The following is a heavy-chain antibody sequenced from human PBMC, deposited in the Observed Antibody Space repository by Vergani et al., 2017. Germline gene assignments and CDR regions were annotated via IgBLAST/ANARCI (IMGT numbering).Heavy chain of an antibody. CDR2: IDPSDSYT. CDR3: ARARYSGYDYYYYYMDV. Sequence: EVQLVQSGAEVKKPGESLRISCKGSGYSFTSYWISWVRQMPGKGLEWMGRIDPSDSYTNYSPSFQGHVTISADKSISTAYLQWSSLKASYTAMYYCARARYSGYDYYYYYMDVWGKGTTVTVSS. D-gene: IGHD5-12*01. V-gene: IGHV5-10-1*03. CDR1: GYSFTSYW. J-gene: IGHJ6*03.